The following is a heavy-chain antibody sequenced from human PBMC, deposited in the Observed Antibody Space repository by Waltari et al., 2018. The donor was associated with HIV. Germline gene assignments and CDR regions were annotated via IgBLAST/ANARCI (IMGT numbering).Heavy chain of an antibody. V-gene: IGHV3-49*03. Sequence: EVQLVESGGCLVLPARSLRLCRTASGLTFGDYAHRLFRQAPGKGLGWVGCIRSKAYGGTTEYAASVKGRFTISRDDSRSIAYLQMNSLQTEDTAVYYCTKGRMTTDYWGQGTLVTVSS. CDR3: TKGRMTTDY. D-gene: IGHD4-17*01. CDR2: IRSKAYGGTT. CDR1: GLTFGDYA. J-gene: IGHJ4*02.